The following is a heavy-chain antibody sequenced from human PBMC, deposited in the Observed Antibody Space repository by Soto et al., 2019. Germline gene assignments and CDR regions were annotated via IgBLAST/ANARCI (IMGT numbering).Heavy chain of an antibody. CDR3: AKDLTGIAAAGTPYFDY. CDR1: GFTFSSYA. D-gene: IGHD6-13*01. J-gene: IGHJ4*02. Sequence: GGSLRLSCAASGFTFSSYAMSWVRQAPGKGLEWVSAISGSGGSTYYADSVKGRFTISRDNSKNTLYLQMNSLRAEDTAVYYCAKDLTGIAAAGTPYFDYWGQGTLVTVSS. CDR2: ISGSGGST. V-gene: IGHV3-23*01.